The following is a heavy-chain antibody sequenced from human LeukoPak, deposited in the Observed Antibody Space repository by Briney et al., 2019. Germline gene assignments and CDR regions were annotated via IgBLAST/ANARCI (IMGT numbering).Heavy chain of an antibody. Sequence: QPGGSLRLSCAASGFTFSSYWMSWVRQAPGKGLEWVANIKQDGSEKYYVDSVKGRFTISRDNAKNSLYLQMNSLRAEDTAVYYCARGATHLDSSGLAPLDIWGQGTMVTVSS. CDR3: ARGATHLDSSGLAPLDI. D-gene: IGHD3-22*01. CDR2: IKQDGSEK. J-gene: IGHJ3*02. V-gene: IGHV3-7*01. CDR1: GFTFSSYW.